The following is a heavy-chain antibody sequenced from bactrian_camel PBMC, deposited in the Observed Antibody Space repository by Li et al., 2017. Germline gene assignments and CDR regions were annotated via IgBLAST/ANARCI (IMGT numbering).Heavy chain of an antibody. V-gene: IGHV3S67*01. J-gene: IGHJ4*01. CDR1: GFTFRAYD. D-gene: IGHD6*01. CDR3: ASTGSRAY. Sequence: QLVESGGGLVQPGGSLRLSCAASGFTFRAYDMSWVRQAPGKERGLVSAIRSDGSTWHADSVKGRFSVSQDIAKNTLYLQMNAPKPEDTARYYCASTGSRAYWGQGTQVTVS. CDR2: IRSDGST.